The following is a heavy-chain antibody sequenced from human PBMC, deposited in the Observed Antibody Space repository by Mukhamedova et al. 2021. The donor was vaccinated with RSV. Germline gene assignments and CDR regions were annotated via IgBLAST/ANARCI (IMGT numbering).Heavy chain of an antibody. CDR3: ARAVRVGGREGFWDH. V-gene: IGHV1-69*01. J-gene: IGHJ4*02. Sequence: PGQGLEWMGGIIPLFGQTNYAQKFQGRATITADESTTTVYMDLTGLENEDTAVYYCARAVRVGGREGFWDHWGQGTRVT. D-gene: IGHD1-26*01. CDR2: IIPLFGQT.